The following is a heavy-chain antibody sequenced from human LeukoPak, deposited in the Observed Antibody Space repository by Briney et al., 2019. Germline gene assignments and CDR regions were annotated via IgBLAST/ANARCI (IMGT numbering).Heavy chain of an antibody. CDR1: GYTFTSYA. CDR2: ITPSGGT. Sequence: GGSLRLSCAASGYTFTSYAMHWVRQAPGQGLEWMGWITPSGGTNYPQKFQGRGAITRDTSITTTYMDLSRLTSDDTAVYYCARDRYGDGFAHFDYWGQGALVTVSS. D-gene: IGHD5-24*01. V-gene: IGHV1-2*02. CDR3: ARDRYGDGFAHFDY. J-gene: IGHJ4*02.